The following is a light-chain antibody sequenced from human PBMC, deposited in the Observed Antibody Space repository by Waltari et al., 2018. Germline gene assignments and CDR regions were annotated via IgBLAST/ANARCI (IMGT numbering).Light chain of an antibody. CDR1: SGHSSNV. CDR2: VNSDGSH. CDR3: QTGGHGTWV. V-gene: IGLV4-69*01. J-gene: IGLJ3*02. Sequence: QLVLTQSPSASASLGASVKLTCTLSSGHSSNVIAWHQQQPLKGPRYLMKVNSDGSHRKGDDIPDRFSGSSSGAERYLTSSSLQSEDEADYYCQTGGHGTWVFGGGTKLTAL.